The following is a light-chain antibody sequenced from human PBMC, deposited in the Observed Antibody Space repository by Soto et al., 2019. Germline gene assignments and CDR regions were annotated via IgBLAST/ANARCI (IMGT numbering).Light chain of an antibody. CDR2: KAS. Sequence: DIQMTQSRSTLSGSVGDRVTITCRASQTISSWLGCYQQKPGKAPKLLIYKASTLKSGVPSRFSGSGSGTEFTPTISSLQPDDFATYYCQHYYSYSEAFGQGTKVDIK. CDR3: QHYYSYSEA. V-gene: IGKV1-5*03. CDR1: QTISSW. J-gene: IGKJ1*01.